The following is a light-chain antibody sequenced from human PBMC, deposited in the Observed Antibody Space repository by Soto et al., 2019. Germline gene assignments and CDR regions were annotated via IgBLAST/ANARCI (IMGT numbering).Light chain of an antibody. CDR2: YDD. J-gene: IGLJ2*01. Sequence: QLVLTQPSSVSEAPRQRVTISCSGSSSNIGKNAVTWYQQVPGKAPKLIIYYDDLLPSGVSDRFSGSKSGSSASLAISGLQSEDEADYYCAAWDDSLNGPVFGGGTKLTV. CDR3: AAWDDSLNGPV. CDR1: SSNIGKNA. V-gene: IGLV1-36*01.